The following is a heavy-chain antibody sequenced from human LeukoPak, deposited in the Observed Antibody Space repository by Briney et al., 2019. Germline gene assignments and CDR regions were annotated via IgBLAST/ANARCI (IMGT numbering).Heavy chain of an antibody. Sequence: GGSLRLSCAASGFTFSAYSMNWVRQAPGKGLDWVSYISSRSFTIYYADSVKGRFTISRDNAKNTLYLQMNSLRAEDTAVYYCAKAAPLRYFDWLFDYWGQGTLVTVSS. CDR2: ISSRSFTI. CDR3: AKAAPLRYFDWLFDY. CDR1: GFTFSAYS. V-gene: IGHV3-48*01. J-gene: IGHJ4*02. D-gene: IGHD3-9*01.